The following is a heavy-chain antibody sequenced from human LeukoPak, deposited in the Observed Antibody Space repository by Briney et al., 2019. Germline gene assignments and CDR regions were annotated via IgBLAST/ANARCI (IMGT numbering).Heavy chain of an antibody. CDR2: IYFSGST. CDR3: ARNSSSWYGLSHYYYMDV. D-gene: IGHD6-13*01. V-gene: IGHV4-59*08. Sequence: SETLSLTCTVSGRSISNYYWNWIRQPPGKGLEWIGHIYFSGSTNYNPSLKSRVTISVDTSKNQFSLNLKSVTAADTAVYYCARNSSSWYGLSHYYYMDVWGKGTTVTVSS. CDR1: GRSISNYY. J-gene: IGHJ6*03.